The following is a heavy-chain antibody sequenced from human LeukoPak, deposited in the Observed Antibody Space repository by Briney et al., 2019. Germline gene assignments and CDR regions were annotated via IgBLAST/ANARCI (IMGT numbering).Heavy chain of an antibody. D-gene: IGHD3-22*01. V-gene: IGHV4-34*01. J-gene: IGHJ4*02. CDR1: GGSFSGYY. CDR3: AAQDYYDSSGYYYSSLGVDY. CDR2: INHSGST. Sequence: SETLSLTCAVYGGSFSGYYWSWIRQPPGKGLEWIGEINHSGSTNYNPSLKSRVTISVDTSKNQFSLKLSSVTAADTAVYYCAAQDYYDSSGYYYSSLGVDYWGQGTLVTVSS.